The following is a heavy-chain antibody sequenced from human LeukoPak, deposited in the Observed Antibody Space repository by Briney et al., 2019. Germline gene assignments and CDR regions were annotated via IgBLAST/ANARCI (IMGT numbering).Heavy chain of an antibody. V-gene: IGHV3-23*01. Sequence: GGSLRLSCAASGLTFSSYAMSWVRQAPGKGLEWVSTITGRGDNTYYADSVKGRFTISRDNSKDTLYVQMSSLRAEDTAVYYCAKALSQQLVRYSQAWGQGTLVTVSS. CDR1: GLTFSSYA. CDR3: AKALSQQLVRYSQA. D-gene: IGHD6-13*01. CDR2: ITGRGDNT. J-gene: IGHJ1*01.